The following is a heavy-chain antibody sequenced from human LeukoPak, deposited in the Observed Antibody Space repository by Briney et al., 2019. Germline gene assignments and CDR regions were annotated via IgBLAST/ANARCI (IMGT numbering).Heavy chain of an antibody. D-gene: IGHD6-13*01. Sequence: GGSLRLSCASSRFIHRNYAISGVRQAPGKGLEWVSAISGSGGRTYYADSVKGRFTISRDSPKNTLYLQMNSLRAEDTAIYYCAKDLYSSTWFYFGYWGQGTLVTVSS. J-gene: IGHJ4*02. CDR2: ISGSGGRT. CDR3: AKDLYSSTWFYFGY. V-gene: IGHV3-23*01. CDR1: RFIHRNYA.